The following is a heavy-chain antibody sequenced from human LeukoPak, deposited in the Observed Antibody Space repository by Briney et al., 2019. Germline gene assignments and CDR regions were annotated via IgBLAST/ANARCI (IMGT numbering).Heavy chain of an antibody. CDR1: GYTFTSYG. V-gene: IGHV1-18*01. CDR2: ISAYNGNT. D-gene: IGHD2-15*01. Sequence: GASVKVSCKASGYTFTSYGISWVRQAPGQGLEWMGWISAYNGNTNYAQKLQGRVTMTTDTSTSTAYMELRSLGSDDTAVYYCAFTGCSGGSCYDWFDPWGQGTLVTVSS. CDR3: AFTGCSGGSCYDWFDP. J-gene: IGHJ5*02.